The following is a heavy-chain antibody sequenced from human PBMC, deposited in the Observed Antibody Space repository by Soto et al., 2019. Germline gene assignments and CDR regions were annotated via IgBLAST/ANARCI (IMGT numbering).Heavy chain of an antibody. CDR3: ARLEGLATISYYFDY. CDR2: IYYRGNA. V-gene: IGHV4-39*01. D-gene: IGHD3-9*01. Sequence: SETLSLTCTVSYDSIHSEQYYWVRIRQPPGKGLEWIGSIYYRGNAYYNPSLQTRVTISVDKSRSQFSLKLNSVTAADSAVYFCARLEGLATISYYFDYWGQGALVT. J-gene: IGHJ4*02. CDR1: YDSIHSEQYY.